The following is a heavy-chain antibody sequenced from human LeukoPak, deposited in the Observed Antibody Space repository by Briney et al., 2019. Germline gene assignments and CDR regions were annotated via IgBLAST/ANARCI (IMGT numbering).Heavy chain of an antibody. CDR1: GGSINSYY. CDR3: ARGQYSAHDY. V-gene: IGHV4-59*01. CDR2: IYYSGST. J-gene: IGHJ4*02. D-gene: IGHD4-11*01. Sequence: PSETLSLTCTVSGGSINSYYWSWIRQPPGKGLEWIGYIYYSGSTNYNPSLKSRVTISVDTSKNQFSLRLSSVTAADTAVYYCARGQYSAHDYWGQGTLVTVSS.